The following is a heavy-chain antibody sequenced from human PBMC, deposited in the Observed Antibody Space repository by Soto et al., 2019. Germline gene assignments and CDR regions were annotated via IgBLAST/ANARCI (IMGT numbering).Heavy chain of an antibody. CDR2: IYHFGST. D-gene: IGHD2-15*01. V-gene: IGHV4-30-2*01. CDR1: GGSISSGASS. J-gene: IGHJ4*02. Sequence: SETLSLTCAVSGGSISSGASSWNWIRQAPGKGLEWIGYIYHFGSTHYNPSLKSRVVMSVDNSKNQFSLKLSSVTAADTAVYYCARDRHGGNFDFWGQGALVTVSS. CDR3: ARDRHGGNFDF.